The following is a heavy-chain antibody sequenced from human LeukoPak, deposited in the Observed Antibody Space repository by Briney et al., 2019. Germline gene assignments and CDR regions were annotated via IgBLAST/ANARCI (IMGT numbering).Heavy chain of an antibody. CDR1: GGSISSSSKY. CDR2: FFYSGIT. V-gene: IGHV4-39*01. D-gene: IGHD5/OR15-5a*01. CDR3: ARHLGMSTMDY. Sequence: SQTLSLTCTVSGGSISSSSKYWGWIRQSPGKGLEWIGNFFYSGITYYNPSLKSRVTISVDTSKNQFSLNLRSVTAADTAVYYCARHLGMSTMDYWGQGTLVTVSS. J-gene: IGHJ4*02.